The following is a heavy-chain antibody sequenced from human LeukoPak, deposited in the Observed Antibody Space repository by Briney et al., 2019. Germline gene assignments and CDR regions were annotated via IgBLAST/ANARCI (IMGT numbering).Heavy chain of an antibody. J-gene: IGHJ4*02. D-gene: IGHD6-19*01. CDR3: ASLGGAVAGNEEYYFDY. CDR2: IKQDGSEK. V-gene: IGHV3-7*03. Sequence: PGGSLRLSCAASGFTFSSYWMSWVRQAPGKGREWVANIKQDGSEKYYVDSVKGRFTISRDNAKNSLYLQMNSLRAEDTAVYYCASLGGAVAGNEEYYFDYWGQGTLVTVSS. CDR1: GFTFSSYW.